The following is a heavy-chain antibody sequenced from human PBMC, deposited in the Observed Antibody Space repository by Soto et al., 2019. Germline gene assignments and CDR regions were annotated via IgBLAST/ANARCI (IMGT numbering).Heavy chain of an antibody. V-gene: IGHV4-31*03. D-gene: IGHD3-9*01. CDR2: IYYSGST. J-gene: IGHJ4*02. CDR1: GGSISSGGYY. Sequence: TCTVSGGSISSGGYYWSWIRQHPGKGLEWIGYIYYSGSTYYNPSLKSRVTISVDTSKNQFSLKLSSVTAADTAVYYCARTTGHYFDYWGEGTLVTVSS. CDR3: ARTTGHYFDY.